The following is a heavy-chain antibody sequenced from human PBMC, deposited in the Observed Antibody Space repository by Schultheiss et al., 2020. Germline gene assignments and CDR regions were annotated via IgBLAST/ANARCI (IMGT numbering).Heavy chain of an antibody. J-gene: IGHJ4*02. CDR1: GFTFSNYA. CDR3: ARGRWLPLPCDY. V-gene: IGHV3-23*01. D-gene: IGHD5-24*01. CDR2: ISGSGGST. Sequence: GGSLRLSCAASGFTFSNYAMSWVRQAPGKGLEWVSGISGSGGSTYYADSVKGRFTISRDNAKNTLYLQMNSLRAEDTAVYFCARGRWLPLPCDYWGQGTLVTVYS.